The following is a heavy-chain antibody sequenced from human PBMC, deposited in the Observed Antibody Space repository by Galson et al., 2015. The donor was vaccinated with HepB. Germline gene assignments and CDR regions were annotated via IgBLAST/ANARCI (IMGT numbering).Heavy chain of an antibody. CDR3: ARRIRYYYDSSGYSGY. CDR2: IDPSDSYT. V-gene: IGHV5-10-1*01. J-gene: IGHJ4*02. Sequence: QSGAEVKKPGESLRISCKGSGYSFTSYWISWVRQMPGKGLEWMGRIDPSDSYTNYSPSFQGHVTISADKSISTAYLQWSSLKASDTAMYYCARRIRYYYDSSGYSGYWGQGTLVTVSS. CDR1: GYSFTSYW. D-gene: IGHD3-22*01.